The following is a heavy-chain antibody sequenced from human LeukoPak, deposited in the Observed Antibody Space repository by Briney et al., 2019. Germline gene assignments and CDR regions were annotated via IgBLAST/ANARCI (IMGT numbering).Heavy chain of an antibody. J-gene: IGHJ4*02. V-gene: IGHV3-73*01. CDR2: IRSKANSYAT. CDR3: TRRPLDYGDYCFDY. CDR1: GFTFSGSA. Sequence: GGSLRLSCAASGFTFSGSAMHWVRQASGKGLEWVGRIRSKANSYATAYAASVKGRFTIPRDDSKNTAYLQMNSLKTEDTAVYYCTRRPLDYGDYCFDYWGQGTLVTVSS. D-gene: IGHD4-17*01.